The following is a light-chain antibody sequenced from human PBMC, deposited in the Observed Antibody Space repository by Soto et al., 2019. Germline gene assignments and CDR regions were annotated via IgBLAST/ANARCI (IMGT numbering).Light chain of an antibody. J-gene: IGKJ1*01. V-gene: IGKV3-20*01. CDR3: QQYGSSPA. CDR1: QSVSSSY. CDR2: GAS. Sequence: EIVLTQSPGTLSLSPGERATLSCRASQSVSSSYLAWYQQKPGQAPRLLIYGASSRATGIPDRFSGSGSGTDFTLTISRLEPEDFALYYCQQYGSSPAFVQGTKVEIK.